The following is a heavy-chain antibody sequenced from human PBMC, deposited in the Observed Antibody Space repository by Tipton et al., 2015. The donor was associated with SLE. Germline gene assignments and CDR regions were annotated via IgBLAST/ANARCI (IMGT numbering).Heavy chain of an antibody. Sequence: SLRLSCAASGFTFSSYAMHWVRQAPGKGLEWVAVIWYDGSNKYYADSVKGRFTISRDNSKNTLYLQMNSLRAEDTAVYYCARDRVGRELRFRYYYMDVWGKGTTVTVSS. J-gene: IGHJ6*03. CDR2: IWYDGSNK. CDR1: GFTFSSYA. CDR3: ARDRVGRELRFRYYYMDV. D-gene: IGHD1-26*01. V-gene: IGHV3-33*08.